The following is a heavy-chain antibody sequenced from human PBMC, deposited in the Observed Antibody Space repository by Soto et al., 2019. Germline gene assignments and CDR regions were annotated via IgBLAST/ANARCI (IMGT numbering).Heavy chain of an antibody. J-gene: IGHJ4*02. CDR1: GESISRSSYY. Sequence: LSLTCIVSGESISRSSYYWGWIRQPPGKGLEWIGSIYYSGRTYYNPSFKSRVTISIDTSKNQFSLKLSSVTATDTAVYYCARQRTTVVTQAYFDHWGQGALVTVSS. D-gene: IGHD2-21*02. CDR2: IYYSGRT. V-gene: IGHV4-39*01. CDR3: ARQRTTVVTQAYFDH.